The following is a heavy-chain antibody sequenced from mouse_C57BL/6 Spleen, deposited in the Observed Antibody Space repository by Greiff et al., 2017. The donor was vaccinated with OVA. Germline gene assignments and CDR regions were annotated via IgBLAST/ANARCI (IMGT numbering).Heavy chain of an antibody. D-gene: IGHD2-5*01. V-gene: IGHV5-9-1*02. CDR3: TRESNSFDY. CDR2: ISSGGDYI. J-gene: IGHJ2*01. CDR1: GFTFSSYA. Sequence: EVKLVESGEGLVKPGGSLKLSCAASGFTFSSYAMSWVRQTPEKRLEWVAYISSGGDYIYYADTVKGRFTISRDNARNTLYLQMSSLKSEDTAMXCCTRESNSFDYWGQGTTLTVSS.